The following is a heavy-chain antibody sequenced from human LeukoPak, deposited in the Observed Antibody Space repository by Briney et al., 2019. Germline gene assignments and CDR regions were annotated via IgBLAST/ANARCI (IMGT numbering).Heavy chain of an antibody. Sequence: PRGCLCPSPALSGFASSRHSTRTGCQAPGKGLVWVSRIKTDGSSTSYADSVKGRFTISRDNAKKTLYLLMNSLRAEDTAVDYYCGGEGSSSMAFDYWGQGTMVTVSS. V-gene: IGHV3-74*01. CDR2: IKTDGSST. CDR3: GGEGSSSMAFDY. CDR1: GFASSRHS. J-gene: IGHJ4*01. D-gene: IGHD6-6*01.